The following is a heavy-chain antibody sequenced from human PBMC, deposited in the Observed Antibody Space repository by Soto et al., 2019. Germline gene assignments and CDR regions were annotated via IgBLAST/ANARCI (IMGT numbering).Heavy chain of an antibody. Sequence: QGQLMQSGAEVKKPGASVKVSCKASGYTFTDYTIHWVRQAPGQRLEWMGWINAASVSTHYSQNFKGRVSISRDTSASTAYMELSSLRSEDTAVYYCARALAAGYWFDPWGQGTLVTVSS. V-gene: IGHV1-3*01. CDR3: ARALAAGYWFDP. CDR1: GYTFTDYT. CDR2: INAASVST. J-gene: IGHJ5*02. D-gene: IGHD6-13*01.